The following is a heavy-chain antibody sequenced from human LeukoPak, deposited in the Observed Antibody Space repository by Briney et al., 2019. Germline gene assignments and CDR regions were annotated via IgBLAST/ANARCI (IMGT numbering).Heavy chain of an antibody. CDR2: ISSSSSYI. Sequence: GGSLRLSCAASGFTFSSYSMNWVRQAPGKGLEWVSSISSSSSYIYYADSVKGRFTISRDNAKNSLYLQMNSLRAEDTAVYYCAREARQQLVFCFDPWGQGTMVTVSS. J-gene: IGHJ5*02. CDR1: GFTFSSYS. D-gene: IGHD6-13*01. V-gene: IGHV3-21*01. CDR3: AREARQQLVFCFDP.